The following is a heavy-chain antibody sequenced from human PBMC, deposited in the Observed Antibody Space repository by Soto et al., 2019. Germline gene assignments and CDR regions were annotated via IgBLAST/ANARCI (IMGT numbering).Heavy chain of an antibody. V-gene: IGHV1-8*01. CDR3: ARGVAAVNWFDP. Sequence: QVQLVQSGAEVKKPGASVKVSCKASGYTFTSYDINWVRQATGQGLEWMGWMNPNSGNTGYAQKFQGRVTMTRNTSLSTAYMELSSLRSEDTGVYYCARGVAAVNWFDPWGQGTLVTVSS. D-gene: IGHD6-13*01. CDR1: GYTFTSYD. J-gene: IGHJ5*02. CDR2: MNPNSGNT.